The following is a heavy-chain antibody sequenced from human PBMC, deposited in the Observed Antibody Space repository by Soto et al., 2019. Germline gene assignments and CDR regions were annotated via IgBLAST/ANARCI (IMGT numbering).Heavy chain of an antibody. D-gene: IGHD1-1*01. CDR2: IKEDGSEK. CDR1: GFTFNRHW. V-gene: IGHV3-7*01. CDR3: GRTGWNPPDY. J-gene: IGHJ4*02. Sequence: EVQLVESGGGLVQPGGSLRLSCAVSGFTFNRHWMSWVRQTPGKGLEWVASIKEDGSEKSYVDSVKGRFTISRDNAKNSLFLQMNSLRVEDTAVYYCGRTGWNPPDYWGQGTLVTVSS.